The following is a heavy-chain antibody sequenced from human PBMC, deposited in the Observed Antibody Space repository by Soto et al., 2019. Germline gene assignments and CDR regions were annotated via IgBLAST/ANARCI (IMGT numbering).Heavy chain of an antibody. V-gene: IGHV3-48*01. J-gene: IGHJ3*02. CDR2: ISSSRSTI. D-gene: IGHD3-22*01. Sequence: EVQLVESGGGLVQTGGSLTLSCAASGFTFSSYSMNWVRQARGKGLEWVSYISSSRSTIYYADSVKGRFTISRDNAKNSLYRQMNSLRAEDTAVYYCASEPSSGYLDAFDIWGQGTMVTVSS. CDR1: GFTFSSYS. CDR3: ASEPSSGYLDAFDI.